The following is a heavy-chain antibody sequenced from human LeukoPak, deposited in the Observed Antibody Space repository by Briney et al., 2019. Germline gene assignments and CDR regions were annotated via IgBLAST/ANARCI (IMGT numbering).Heavy chain of an antibody. CDR2: MCFNGFSK. CDR3: AREGHTSGYCGTFDV. V-gene: IGHV3-30*04. J-gene: IGHJ3*01. D-gene: IGHD3-22*01. Sequence: PGGSLRLSCAASGIAFSNSIMHWVRQAPGKGLEWVSAMCFNGFSKYYADSLKGRLSISRDDSKNTVYLQMNSLRLEDTAVYYCAREGHTSGYCGTFDVWGQGATVVVS. CDR1: GIAFSNSI.